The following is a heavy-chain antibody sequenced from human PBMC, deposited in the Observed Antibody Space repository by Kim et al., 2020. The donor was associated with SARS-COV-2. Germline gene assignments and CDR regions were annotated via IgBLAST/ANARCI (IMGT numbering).Heavy chain of an antibody. Sequence: GGSLRLSCAASGFTFSDYYMSWIRQAPGKGLEWVSYISSSGSTIYYADSVKGRFTISRDNAKNSLYLQMNSLRAEDTAVYYCARDHFSTVTTHSNWFDPWGQGTLVTVSS. D-gene: IGHD4-17*01. CDR3: ARDHFSTVTTHSNWFDP. CDR2: ISSSGSTI. CDR1: GFTFSDYY. J-gene: IGHJ5*02. V-gene: IGHV3-11*01.